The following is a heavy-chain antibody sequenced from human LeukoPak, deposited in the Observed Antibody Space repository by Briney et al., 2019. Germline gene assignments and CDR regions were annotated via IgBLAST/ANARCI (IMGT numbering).Heavy chain of an antibody. D-gene: IGHD3-16*02. CDR2: ISYDGSNK. J-gene: IGHJ4*02. Sequence: GGSLRLSCAASGFTFSSYAMHWVRQAPGKGLEWVAVISYDGSNKYYADSVKGRFTISRDNSKNTLYLQMNSLRAEDTAVYYCAKASDYVWGSYRHPLDYWGQGTLVTVSS. CDR1: GFTFSSYA. CDR3: AKASDYVWGSYRHPLDY. V-gene: IGHV3-30-3*01.